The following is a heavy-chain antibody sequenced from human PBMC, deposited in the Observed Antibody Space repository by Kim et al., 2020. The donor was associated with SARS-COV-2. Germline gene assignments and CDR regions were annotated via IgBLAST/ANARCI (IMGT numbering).Heavy chain of an antibody. CDR2: ISYDGSNE. CDR3: AKVYNILTGFYHPSPFQY. Sequence: GGSLRLSCAASGFTFRNYVMHWVRQAPGKGLEWVGAISYDGSNEYYADSVKGRFTISRDNSKNTLYLQMNSLRAEDTAVYYCAKVYNILTGFYHPSPFQYWGQGTLVTVSS. CDR1: GFTFRNYV. J-gene: IGHJ4*02. V-gene: IGHV3-30*18. D-gene: IGHD3-9*01.